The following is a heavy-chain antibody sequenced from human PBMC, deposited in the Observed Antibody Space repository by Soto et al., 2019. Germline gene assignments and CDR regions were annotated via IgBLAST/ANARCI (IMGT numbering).Heavy chain of an antibody. CDR2: INHSGST. CDR1: GGSFSGYY. J-gene: IGHJ4*02. V-gene: IGHV4-34*01. Sequence: LXLTFAVYGGSFSGYYWSWIRQPPGKGLEWIGEINHSGSTNYNPSLKSRVTISVDTSKNQFSLKLSSVTAADTAVYYCARGPTVPTKYYYDSSGYGYYFDYWGQGTPVTVSS. D-gene: IGHD3-22*01. CDR3: ARGPTVPTKYYYDSSGYGYYFDY.